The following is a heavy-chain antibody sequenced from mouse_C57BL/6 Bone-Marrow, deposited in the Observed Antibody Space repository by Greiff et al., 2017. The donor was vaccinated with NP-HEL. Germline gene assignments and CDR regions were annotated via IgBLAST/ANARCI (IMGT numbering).Heavy chain of an antibody. CDR1: GYTFTDYY. CDR3: AQLSYYAMDY. J-gene: IGHJ4*01. D-gene: IGHD4-1*02. Sequence: EVQLQQSGPVLVKPGASVKMSCKASGYTFTDYYMNWVKQSHGKSLEWIGVINPYNGGTSYNQKFKGKATLTVDKSSSTAYMELNSLTSEDSAVYYCAQLSYYAMDYWGQGTSVTVSS. V-gene: IGHV1-19*01. CDR2: INPYNGGT.